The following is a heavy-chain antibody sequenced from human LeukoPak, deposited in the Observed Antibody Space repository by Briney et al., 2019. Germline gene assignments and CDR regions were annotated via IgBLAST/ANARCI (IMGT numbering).Heavy chain of an antibody. CDR3: AREDRYCSGGSCYS. J-gene: IGHJ4*02. V-gene: IGHV4-61*02. D-gene: IGHD2-15*01. Sequence: PSETLSLTCTVSGGSISSGSYYWSWIRQPAVKGLEWIGRIYTSGSTNYNPSLKSRVIISVDTSKNQFSLELSSVTAADTAVYYCAREDRYCSGGSCYSWGQGTLVTVSS. CDR1: GGSISSGSYY. CDR2: IYTSGST.